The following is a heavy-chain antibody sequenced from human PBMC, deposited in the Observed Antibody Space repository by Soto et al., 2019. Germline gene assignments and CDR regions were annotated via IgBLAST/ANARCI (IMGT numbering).Heavy chain of an antibody. J-gene: IGHJ6*02. CDR1: GFTVSSNY. CDR3: ARDRFPYGMDV. V-gene: IGHV3-66*01. D-gene: IGHD3-10*01. Sequence: EVQVAESGGGLVQPGGSLRLSCAASGFTVSSNYMSWVRQAPGKGLEWVSLIYSGGSTYYADSVKGRFTISRDKSKNTLYLQMNSLRAEYTAMYYCARDRFPYGMDVWGQGTTVTVSS. CDR2: IYSGGST.